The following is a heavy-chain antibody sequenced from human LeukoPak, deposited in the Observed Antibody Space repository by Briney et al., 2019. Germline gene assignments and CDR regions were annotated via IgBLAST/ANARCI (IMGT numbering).Heavy chain of an antibody. V-gene: IGHV4-38-2*01. CDR3: ARNSSGWFFDY. D-gene: IGHD6-19*01. CDR2: IYHSGST. CDR1: GDSISSGYY. Sequence: SETLSLTCDVSGDSISSGYYWGWIRQPPGKGLEWIGSIYHSGSTTYNPSLKSRVAISADTPKNQFSLKVRSVTAADTAVYYCARNSSGWFFDYWGQGTLVPVSS. J-gene: IGHJ4*02.